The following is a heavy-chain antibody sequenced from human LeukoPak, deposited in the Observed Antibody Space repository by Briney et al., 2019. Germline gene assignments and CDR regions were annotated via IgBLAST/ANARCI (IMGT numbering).Heavy chain of an antibody. D-gene: IGHD3-9*01. J-gene: IGHJ3*02. CDR2: IYTSGST. V-gene: IGHV4-4*07. Sequence: PSETLSLTCTVSGGSISSYYWSWIRQPAGKGLEWIGRIYTSGSTNYNPSLKSRVTMSVDTSKNQFSLKLSSVTAADTAVYYCARQPDVLRYYDWLSQAFDIWGQGTMVTVSS. CDR3: ARQPDVLRYYDWLSQAFDI. CDR1: GGSISSYY.